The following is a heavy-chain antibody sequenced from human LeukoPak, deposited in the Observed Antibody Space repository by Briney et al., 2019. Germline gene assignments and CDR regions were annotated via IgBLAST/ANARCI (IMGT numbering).Heavy chain of an antibody. Sequence: PSQTLSLTCTVSGGSISSGGYYWSWIRQPPGKGLEWIGYIYHSGSTYYNPSLKSRVTISVDRSKNQFSLKLSSVTAADTAVYYCAGYCSGGSCYYAFDIWGQGTMVTVSS. V-gene: IGHV4-30-2*01. D-gene: IGHD2-15*01. CDR2: IYHSGST. CDR1: GGSISSGGYY. J-gene: IGHJ3*02. CDR3: AGYCSGGSCYYAFDI.